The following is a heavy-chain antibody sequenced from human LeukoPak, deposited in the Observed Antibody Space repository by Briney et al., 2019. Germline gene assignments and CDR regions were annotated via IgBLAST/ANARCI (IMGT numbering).Heavy chain of an antibody. J-gene: IGHJ4*02. Sequence: PGGSLRLSCAASGFTFSSYAMSWVRQAPEKGLEWVSSISGSGGSKWFAGSVKGRFTISGDNSENTLYLQMNRLRAEDTALYYCAKESPVAGAGLLDYWGQGTLVTVSS. CDR3: AKESPVAGAGLLDY. D-gene: IGHD6-19*01. CDR2: ISGSGGSK. V-gene: IGHV3-23*01. CDR1: GFTFSSYA.